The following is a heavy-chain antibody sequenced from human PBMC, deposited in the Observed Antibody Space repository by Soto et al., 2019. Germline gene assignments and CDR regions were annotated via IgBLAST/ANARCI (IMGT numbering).Heavy chain of an antibody. D-gene: IGHD1-26*01. V-gene: IGHV1-2*02. CDR1: GYTFTVYY. CDR2: INPRSGGT. CDR3: ARDLAKGGGSAGFDY. J-gene: IGHJ4*02. Sequence: ASVKVSCKASGYTFTVYYMHWVRQAPGQGLEWMGWINPRSGGTMYPQKFQGRVTMTWDTSISTAYMALTRLRSDDTAVYYCARDLAKGGGSAGFDYWGQGTLVTVSS.